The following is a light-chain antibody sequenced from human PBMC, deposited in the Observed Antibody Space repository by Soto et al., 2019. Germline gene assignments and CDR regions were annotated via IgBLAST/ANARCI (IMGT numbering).Light chain of an antibody. V-gene: IGKV1-5*03. CDR3: QQSFRSPIT. Sequence: DIQMTQSPSTLSASVGDTVTITCRASQSFSTWLAWYQQKPGRAPKLLIYKASTLGSGVPARFSGSGSGTEFTLTIRSLQPEDFATYYCQQSFRSPITFGQGTRLEI. J-gene: IGKJ5*01. CDR2: KAS. CDR1: QSFSTW.